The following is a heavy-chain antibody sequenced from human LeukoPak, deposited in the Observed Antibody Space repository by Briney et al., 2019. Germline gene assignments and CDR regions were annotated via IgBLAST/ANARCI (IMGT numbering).Heavy chain of an antibody. CDR3: ASGKEMGFFGWELPAYYYYYYMDV. Sequence: KPGGSLRLSCAASGFTFSDYYMSWIRQAPGKGLEWVSYISSSGSTIYYADSVKGRFTISRDNAKNSLYLQMNSLRAEDTAVYYCASGKEMGFFGWELPAYYYYYYMDVWGKGTTVTVSS. CDR1: GFTFSDYY. CDR2: ISSSGSTI. D-gene: IGHD1-26*01. V-gene: IGHV3-11*04. J-gene: IGHJ6*03.